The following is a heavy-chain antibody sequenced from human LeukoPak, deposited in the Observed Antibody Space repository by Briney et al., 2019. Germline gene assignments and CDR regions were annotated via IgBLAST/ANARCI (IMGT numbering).Heavy chain of an antibody. Sequence: GGSLRLSCAASGFTFSSYGMHWVRQAPGKGLEWVAFIRYGGSNKYYADSVKGRFTISRDNSKNTLYLQMNSLSAEDTAVYYCAKSRLVGERVHWFDPWGQGTLVTVSS. CDR2: IRYGGSNK. CDR1: GFTFSSYG. V-gene: IGHV3-30*02. J-gene: IGHJ5*02. D-gene: IGHD1-26*01. CDR3: AKSRLVGERVHWFDP.